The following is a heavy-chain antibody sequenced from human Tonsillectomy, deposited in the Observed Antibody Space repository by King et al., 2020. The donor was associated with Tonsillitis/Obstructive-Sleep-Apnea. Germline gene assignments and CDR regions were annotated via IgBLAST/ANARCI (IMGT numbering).Heavy chain of an antibody. V-gene: IGHV1-18*01. CDR3: ARVLTFGGVIVTGYYFDY. CDR1: GYTFTRNG. Sequence: QLVQSGAEVKKPGASVHVSCKASGYTFTRNGLSWVRQAPGQGLEWMGWISAYNGNTNYAQKLQGRVTMTTDTSTTTAYMELRSLRSDDTAVYYCARVLTFGGVIVTGYYFDYWGQGTLVTVSS. J-gene: IGHJ4*02. D-gene: IGHD3-16*02. CDR2: ISAYNGNT.